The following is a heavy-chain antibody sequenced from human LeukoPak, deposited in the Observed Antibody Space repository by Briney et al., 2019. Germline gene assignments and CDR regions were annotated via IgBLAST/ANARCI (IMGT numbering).Heavy chain of an antibody. D-gene: IGHD5-24*01. V-gene: IGHV3-30*03. CDR1: GFTFSSYG. CDR3: AGWLQFDY. J-gene: IGHJ4*02. CDR2: ISYDGSNK. Sequence: PGGSLRLSCAASGFTFSSYGMHWVRQAPGKGLEWVAVISYDGSNKYYADSVKGRFTISRDNSKNTLYLQMNSLRAEDTAVYYCAGWLQFDYWGQGTLVTVSS.